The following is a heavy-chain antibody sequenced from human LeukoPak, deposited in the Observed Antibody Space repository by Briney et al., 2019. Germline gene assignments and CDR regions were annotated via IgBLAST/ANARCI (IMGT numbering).Heavy chain of an antibody. D-gene: IGHD4-23*01. Sequence: ASVKLSCKASGYAFTSCGINWIRHRPGQGLEWMGWINTNSGSTNYAQKLQGRVTMTRDTSNSKVYMELSRLRSEDAAVYYCARVRYDYGGKDFDYWGQGTLVTVSS. V-gene: IGHV1-2*02. CDR1: GYAFTSCG. CDR2: INTNSGST. CDR3: ARVRYDYGGKDFDY. J-gene: IGHJ4*02.